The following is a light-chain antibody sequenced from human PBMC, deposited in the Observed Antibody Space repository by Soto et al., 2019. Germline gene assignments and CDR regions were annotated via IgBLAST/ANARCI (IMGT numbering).Light chain of an antibody. Sequence: IKLTQSPATLSASVGDRVTLTCRASHNIERWMAWYQQKPGKAPSLLIFDASTLHSGVPSRFSGSGSGTDFTFTISSLQPEDIATYYCQQYDNPPRTFGQGTKVDIK. J-gene: IGKJ1*01. V-gene: IGKV1-5*01. CDR3: QQYDNPPRT. CDR2: DAS. CDR1: HNIERW.